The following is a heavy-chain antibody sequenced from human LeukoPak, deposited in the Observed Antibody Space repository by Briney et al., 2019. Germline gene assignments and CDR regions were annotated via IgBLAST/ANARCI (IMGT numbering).Heavy chain of an antibody. D-gene: IGHD2-21*02. V-gene: IGHV4-61*08. CDR1: GGSISSGGYY. J-gene: IGHJ4*02. Sequence: SETLSLTCTVSGGSISSGGYYWSWIRQHPGKGLEWIGYIYYSGSTNYNPSLKSRVTISVDTSKNQFSLKLSSVTAADTAVYYCTREAINCGGDCYLDYWGQGTLVTVSS. CDR2: IYYSGST. CDR3: TREAINCGGDCYLDY.